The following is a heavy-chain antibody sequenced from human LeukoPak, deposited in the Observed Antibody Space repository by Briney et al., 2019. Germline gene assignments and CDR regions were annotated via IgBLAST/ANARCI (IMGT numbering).Heavy chain of an antibody. CDR3: ARQRRLELPDY. V-gene: IGHV4-59*08. CDR1: GGSISSYY. CDR2: IYDSGST. Sequence: SETLSLTCTVSGGSISSYYWSWIRQPPGKGLEWIGYIYDSGSTNYNPSLKSRVTISVDTSKNQFSLKLSSVTAADTAVYYCARQRRLELPDYWGQGTLVTVSS. D-gene: IGHD3-16*01. J-gene: IGHJ4*02.